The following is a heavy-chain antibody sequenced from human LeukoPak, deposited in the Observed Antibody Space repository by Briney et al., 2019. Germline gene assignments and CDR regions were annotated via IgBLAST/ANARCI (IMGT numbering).Heavy chain of an antibody. CDR3: ARLNCSGGSCYPYYYYYYMDV. V-gene: IGHV4-59*08. CDR1: GGSISSYY. J-gene: IGHJ6*03. Sequence: SETLSLTCTVSGGSISSYYWSWIRQPPGKGLESIGYIYYSGSTNYNPSLKSRVTISVDTSKNQFSLKLSSVTAADTAVYYCARLNCSGGSCYPYYYYYYMDVWGKGTTVTVSS. CDR2: IYYSGST. D-gene: IGHD2-15*01.